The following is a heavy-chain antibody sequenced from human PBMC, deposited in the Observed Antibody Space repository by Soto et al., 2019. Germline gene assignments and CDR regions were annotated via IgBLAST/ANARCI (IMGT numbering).Heavy chain of an antibody. CDR2: IYYSGST. V-gene: IGHV4-59*01. D-gene: IGHD2-15*01. J-gene: IGHJ4*02. CDR1: GGSICSYY. CDR3: ARATAAAPPYFDY. Sequence: SETLSLTCTVSGGSICSYYWSWIRQPPGKGLEWIGYIYYSGSTNYNPSLKSRVTISVDTSKNQFSLKLSSVTAADTAVYYCARATAAAPPYFDYWGQGTLVTVSS.